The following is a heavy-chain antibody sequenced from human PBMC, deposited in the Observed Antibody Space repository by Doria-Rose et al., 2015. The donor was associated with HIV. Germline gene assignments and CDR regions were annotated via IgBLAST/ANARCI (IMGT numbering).Heavy chain of an antibody. CDR1: GGSFSGYY. CDR2: INHSGST. Sequence: QVQLQQWGAGLVKPSETLSLTCAVLGGSFSGYYWSWTRTPPWYWLEWIGEINHSGSTNYKTSLKSRVTISLDTSKNLFSADTAVYYCARGLLRGGWNDVDYYYGMDVWGQGTTVTVSS. V-gene: IGHV4-34*01. D-gene: IGHD1-1*01. CDR3: ARGLLRGGWNDVDYYYGMDV. J-gene: IGHJ6*02.